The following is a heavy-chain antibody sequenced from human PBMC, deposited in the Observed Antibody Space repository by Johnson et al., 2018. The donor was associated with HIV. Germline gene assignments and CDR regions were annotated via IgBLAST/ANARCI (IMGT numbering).Heavy chain of an antibody. CDR2: IKQDGREK. CDR1: GFTFNNHW. V-gene: IGHV3-7*01. J-gene: IGHJ3*02. CDR3: ARVRRQLVRLSAFDI. D-gene: IGHD6-6*01. Sequence: VQLVESGGGLVQPGGSLRLSCAASGFTFNNHWMTWVRQAPGKGLEWVANIKQDGREKYYVDSVKGRFTISRANAKNSLHLQMNSLSAEHTAVYFCARVRRQLVRLSAFDIWGQGTLVTVSS.